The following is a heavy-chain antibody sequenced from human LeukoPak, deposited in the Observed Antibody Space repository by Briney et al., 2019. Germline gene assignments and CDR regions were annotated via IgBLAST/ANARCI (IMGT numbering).Heavy chain of an antibody. CDR2: IIPILGIA. V-gene: IGHV1-69*04. Sequence: SVKVSCKASGGTFSSYAISWVRQAPGQGLEWMGRIIPILGIANYAQKFQGRVTITADKSTSTAYMELSSLRSEDTAVYYCARDWGTYYYDSSGYHAFDYWGQGTLVTVSS. CDR3: ARDWGTYYYDSSGYHAFDY. CDR1: GGTFSSYA. J-gene: IGHJ4*02. D-gene: IGHD3-22*01.